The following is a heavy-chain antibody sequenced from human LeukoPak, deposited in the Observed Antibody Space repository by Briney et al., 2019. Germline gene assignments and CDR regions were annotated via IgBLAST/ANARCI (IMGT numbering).Heavy chain of an antibody. Sequence: GGSLRLSCAASGFTFSSYDMHWVRQAPGKGLEWVAFIRYDGNIKYFADSVKGRFTISRDSSKTTLYLQMDSLRPEDTALYYCAKGSYLDSSGYPIDYWGQGTLVTVSS. CDR1: GFTFSSYD. D-gene: IGHD3-22*01. CDR3: AKGSYLDSSGYPIDY. J-gene: IGHJ4*02. CDR2: IRYDGNIK. V-gene: IGHV3-30*02.